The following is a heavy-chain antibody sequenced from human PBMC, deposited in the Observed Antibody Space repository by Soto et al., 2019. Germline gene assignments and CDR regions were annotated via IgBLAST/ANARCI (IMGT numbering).Heavy chain of an antibody. Sequence: SETLSLTCTVSGGSISDYYWSWIRQPPGKGLEWIGYIYCTGSTNYNPSLKSRVTISVDTSKNHFTLILSSVTAADTAVYYCARGRHWLDYWGPGFLVTVSS. D-gene: IGHD6-19*01. J-gene: IGHJ4*02. CDR3: ARGRHWLDY. V-gene: IGHV4-59*01. CDR2: IYCTGST. CDR1: GGSISDYY.